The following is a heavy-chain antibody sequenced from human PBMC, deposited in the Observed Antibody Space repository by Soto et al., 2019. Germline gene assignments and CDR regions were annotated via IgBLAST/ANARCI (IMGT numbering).Heavy chain of an antibody. D-gene: IGHD3-3*01. J-gene: IGHJ4*02. V-gene: IGHV1-69*13. Sequence: GASVKVSCKASGGTFSSYAISWVRQAPGQGLEWMGGIIPIFGTANYAQKFQGRVTITADESTSTAYMELSSLRSEDTAVYYCARGYDFWSGYGDYVLFDYWGQGTLVTVSS. CDR2: IIPIFGTA. CDR3: ARGYDFWSGYGDYVLFDY. CDR1: GGTFSSYA.